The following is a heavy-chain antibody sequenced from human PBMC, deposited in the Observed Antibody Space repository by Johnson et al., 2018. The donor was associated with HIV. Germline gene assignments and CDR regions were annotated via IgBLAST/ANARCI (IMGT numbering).Heavy chain of an antibody. J-gene: IGHJ3*02. CDR1: GFTFSSYG. V-gene: IGHV3-33*06. D-gene: IGHD1-1*01. CDR2: IWYDGRNK. CDR3: AKDATLQDGTGAFDI. Sequence: QVQLVESGGGVVQPGRYLRLSCAASGFTFSSYGMHWVRQAPGKGLEWVAVIWYDGRNKYYADSVKGRFTISRDNSKNTLYLQMNSLRAEDTAVYYCAKDATLQDGTGAFDIWGQGTMVTVSS.